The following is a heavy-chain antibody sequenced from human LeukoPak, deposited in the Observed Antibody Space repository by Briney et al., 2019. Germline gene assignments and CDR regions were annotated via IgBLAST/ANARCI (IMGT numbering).Heavy chain of an antibody. CDR2: ISGSGGST. CDR1: GFISSSYG. J-gene: IGHJ4*02. CDR3: AKDRPTVVTRRHYFDY. D-gene: IGHD4-23*01. Sequence: GGSLRLSCVASGFISSSYGMSWVRQAPGKGLEWVSAISGSGGSTYYADSVKGRFTISRDNSKNTLYLQMNSLRAEDTAVYYCAKDRPTVVTRRHYFDYWGQGILVTVSS. V-gene: IGHV3-23*01.